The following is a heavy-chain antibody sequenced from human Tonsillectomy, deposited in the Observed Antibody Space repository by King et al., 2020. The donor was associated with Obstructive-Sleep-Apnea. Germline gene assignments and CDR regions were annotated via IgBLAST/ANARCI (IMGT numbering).Heavy chain of an antibody. Sequence: QLQESGPGLVKPSGTLSLTCAVSGGSISSSNWWSWVRQPPGKGLEWIGEIYHSGSTNYNPSLKSRVTISVDKSKNQVSLKLSSLTAADTAVYYCARDPYCSSTSCYAPLDYWGQGTLVTVSS. J-gene: IGHJ4*02. CDR1: GGSISSSNW. D-gene: IGHD2-2*01. CDR3: ARDPYCSSTSCYAPLDY. CDR2: IYHSGST. V-gene: IGHV4-4*02.